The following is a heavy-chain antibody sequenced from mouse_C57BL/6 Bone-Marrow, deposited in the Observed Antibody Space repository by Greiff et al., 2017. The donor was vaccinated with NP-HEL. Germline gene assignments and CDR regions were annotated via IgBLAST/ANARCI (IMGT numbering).Heavy chain of an antibody. V-gene: IGHV1-55*01. D-gene: IGHD5-5*01. CDR2: IYPGSGST. CDR3: ARDLPSYWYFDG. J-gene: IGHJ1*03. CDR1: GYTFTSYW. Sequence: QVQLQQPGAELVKPGASVKMSCKASGYTFTSYWITWVKQRPGQGLEWIGDIYPGSGSTNYNEKFKSKATLTVDTSSSTAYMQLSSLTSEDSAVYYGARDLPSYWYFDGWGTGTTVTVSS.